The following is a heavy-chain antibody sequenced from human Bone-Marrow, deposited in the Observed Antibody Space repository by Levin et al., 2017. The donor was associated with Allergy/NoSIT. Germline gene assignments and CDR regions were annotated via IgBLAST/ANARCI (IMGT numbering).Heavy chain of an antibody. V-gene: IGHV4-31*03. D-gene: IGHD2-2*01. CDR3: ARTSGYCTSASCLGWFDP. Sequence: PSETLSLTCTVSDGSISSSGFYWSWIRQHPDKGLEWLGYIFYRGNTYYSPSLKSRVSISIDTFKNQFSLKLTSVTAADTAVYYCARTSGYCTSASCLGWFDPWGQGAQVTVSS. CDR1: DGSISSSGFY. J-gene: IGHJ5*02. CDR2: IFYRGNT.